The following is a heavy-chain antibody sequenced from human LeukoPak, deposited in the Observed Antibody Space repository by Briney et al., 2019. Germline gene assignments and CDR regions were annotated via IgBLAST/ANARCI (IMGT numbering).Heavy chain of an antibody. Sequence: PGGSPRLSCAASGFTFSSYSMNWVRQAPGKGLEWVSSISSSSSYIYYADSVKGRFTISRDNAKNSLYLQMNSLRAEDTDVYYCARTRGANSSPDDYGDYRRNWFDPWGQGTLVTVSS. CDR2: ISSSSSYI. J-gene: IGHJ5*02. CDR1: GFTFSSYS. CDR3: ARTRGANSSPDDYGDYRRNWFDP. V-gene: IGHV3-21*01. D-gene: IGHD4-17*01.